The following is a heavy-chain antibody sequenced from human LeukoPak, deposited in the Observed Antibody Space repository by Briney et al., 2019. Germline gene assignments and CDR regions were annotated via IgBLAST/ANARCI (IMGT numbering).Heavy chain of an antibody. CDR3: ARGGSRQPFDY. J-gene: IGHJ4*02. D-gene: IGHD1-26*01. CDR2: IYSTGST. Sequence: PGGSLRLPCAASGFTVRSNYMSWVRQTPGKGLEWVSVIYSTGSTFYADSVRGRFTISRDNSKNTLYLQMNSLRAEDTALYYCARGGSRQPFDYWGQGTLVTVSS. V-gene: IGHV3-53*01. CDR1: GFTVRSNY.